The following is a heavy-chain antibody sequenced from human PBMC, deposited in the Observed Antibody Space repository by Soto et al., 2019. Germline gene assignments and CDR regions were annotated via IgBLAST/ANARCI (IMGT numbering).Heavy chain of an antibody. V-gene: IGHV4-4*07. CDR3: ATIVGANDY. J-gene: IGHJ4*02. D-gene: IGHD1-26*01. CDR1: RASIYTYS. CDR2: IYSSGSA. Sequence: PSETLSLTCTVSRASIYTYSWTWIRQPAGKGLQWIGHIYSSGSANYSPSLKSRVSMSVDSSKNQISLKLSFVTAADTAVYYCATIVGANDYWGQGTLVTVS.